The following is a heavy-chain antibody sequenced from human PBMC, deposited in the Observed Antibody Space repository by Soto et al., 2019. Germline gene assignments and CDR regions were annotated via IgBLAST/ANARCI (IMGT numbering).Heavy chain of an antibody. CDR3: ARDRQQWLGLPYYFDY. CDR1: GFTFSSYE. CDR2: ISSSGSTI. D-gene: IGHD6-19*01. J-gene: IGHJ4*02. V-gene: IGHV3-48*03. Sequence: PGGSLRLSCAASGFTFSSYEMNWVRQAPGKGLEWVSYISSSGSTIYYADSVKGRFTISRDNAKNSLYLQMNSLRAEDTAVYYCARDRQQWLGLPYYFDYWGQGTLVTVSS.